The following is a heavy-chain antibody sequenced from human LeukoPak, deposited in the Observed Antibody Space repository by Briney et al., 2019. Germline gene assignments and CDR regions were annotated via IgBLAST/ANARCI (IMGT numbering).Heavy chain of an antibody. V-gene: IGHV3-72*01. CDR2: TRNKANSYTT. Sequence: GGSLRLSCAASGFTFSDHCMDWVRQAPGKGLEWVGRTRNKANSYTTEYAASVKGRFTISRDDSKKSLYLQMNSLKTEDTAVYYRARESGGGVLGYFDLWGRGTLVSVSS. CDR3: ARESGGGVLGYFDL. CDR1: GFTFSDHC. J-gene: IGHJ2*01. D-gene: IGHD3-10*01.